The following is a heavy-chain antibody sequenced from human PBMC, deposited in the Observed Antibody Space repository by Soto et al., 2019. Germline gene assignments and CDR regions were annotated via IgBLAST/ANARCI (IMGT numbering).Heavy chain of an antibody. CDR2: IDPSDSYT. D-gene: IGHD1-7*01. CDR1: GYSFTSYW. Sequence: GESLKISCKGSGYSFTSYWISWVRQMPGKGLERMGRIDPSDSYTNYSPSFQGHVTISADKSISTAYLQWSSLKASDTAMYYCARPGTTSSGYYYYGMDVWGQGTTVTVSS. CDR3: ARPGTTSSGYYYYGMDV. V-gene: IGHV5-10-1*01. J-gene: IGHJ6*02.